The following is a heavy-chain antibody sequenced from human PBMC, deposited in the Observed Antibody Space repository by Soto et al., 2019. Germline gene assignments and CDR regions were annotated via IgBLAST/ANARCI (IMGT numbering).Heavy chain of an antibody. Sequence: QVQLQESGPGLVKPSETLSLTCTVSGASISSYYWSWIRQPPGKGLDWIGYIHYSGSINYNPSLKSRVIISIDTAKNQFSLNLSSVTAEDTAVYYCARHSQNGPPLWFGELLSWGQGTLVTVSS. D-gene: IGHD3-10*01. V-gene: IGHV4-59*01. J-gene: IGHJ4*02. CDR1: GASISSYY. CDR3: ARHSQNGPPLWFGELLS. CDR2: IHYSGSI.